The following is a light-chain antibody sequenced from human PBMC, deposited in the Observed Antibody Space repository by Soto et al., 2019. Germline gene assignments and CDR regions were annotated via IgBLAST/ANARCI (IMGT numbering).Light chain of an antibody. J-gene: IGLJ2*01. CDR3: SSYTSSSTRV. CDR2: DVS. Sequence: QSVLTQPASVSGSPGQSITISCTGTSSDVGGYNYVSWYQQHPGKAPKLMIYDVSYRPSGVSNRFSGSKSGNTASLTISGLQAEDEADYYCSSYTSSSTRVFGGGTKLTVL. CDR1: SSDVGGYNY. V-gene: IGLV2-14*01.